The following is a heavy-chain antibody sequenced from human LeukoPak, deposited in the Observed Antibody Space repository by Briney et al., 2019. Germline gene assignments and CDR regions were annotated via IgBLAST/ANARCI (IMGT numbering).Heavy chain of an antibody. Sequence: PGGSLRLSCAASGFTFSSYWMSWVRQAPGKGLEWVANINQNGSEKYYVDSVEGRFTISRDNAKNSLYLQMNSLRAEDTAVYHCARAPTYYYGSGSYYNPYYFDYWGQGTLVTVSS. CDR2: INQNGSEK. CDR1: GFTFSSYW. J-gene: IGHJ4*02. V-gene: IGHV3-7*01. CDR3: ARAPTYYYGSGSYYNPYYFDY. D-gene: IGHD3-10*01.